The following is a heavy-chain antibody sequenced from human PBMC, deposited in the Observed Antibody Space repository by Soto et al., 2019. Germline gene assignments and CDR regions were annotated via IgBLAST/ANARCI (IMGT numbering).Heavy chain of an antibody. J-gene: IGHJ4*02. D-gene: IGHD3-9*01. CDR2: ISSSSYI. CDR3: ARGGTYYDILTGYL. CDR1: GFTFSSYS. Sequence: EVQLVESGGGLVKPGGSLRLSCAASGFTFSSYSMNWVRQAPGKGLEWVSSISSSSYIYYADSVKGRFTISRDNAKNSLYLQMNSLRAEDTAVYYCARGGTYYDILTGYLWGQGTLVTVSS. V-gene: IGHV3-21*01.